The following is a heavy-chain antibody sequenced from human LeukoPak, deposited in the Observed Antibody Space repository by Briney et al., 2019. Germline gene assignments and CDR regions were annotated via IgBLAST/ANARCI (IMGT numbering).Heavy chain of an antibody. Sequence: PGGSLRLSCAASVTFSNAWMNWVRQAPGKGLEWVGHFKIKADGGTTDYAAPVKDRFTISRDDSQNTLYLQMISLKTEDTAVYCCTRQISSSWPYWYFDLWGRGTLVTVSS. V-gene: IGHV3-15*01. CDR2: FKIKADGGTT. J-gene: IGHJ2*01. CDR1: VTFSNAW. CDR3: TRQISSSWPYWYFDL. D-gene: IGHD6-13*01.